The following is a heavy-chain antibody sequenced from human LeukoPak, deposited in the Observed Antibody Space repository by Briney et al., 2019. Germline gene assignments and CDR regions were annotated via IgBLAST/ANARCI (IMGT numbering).Heavy chain of an antibody. J-gene: IGHJ6*03. CDR1: GDSISNYY. CDR2: IYSSGST. Sequence: SETLSLTCTVSGDSISNYYWSWIRQPAGKGLQWIGRIYSSGSTNYNPSLKSRVTISVDTSKNQFSLKLSSVTAADTAVYYCARMVIAVHYYYYYYMDVWGKGTTVTVSS. V-gene: IGHV4-4*07. D-gene: IGHD2-21*01. CDR3: ARMVIAVHYYYYYYMDV.